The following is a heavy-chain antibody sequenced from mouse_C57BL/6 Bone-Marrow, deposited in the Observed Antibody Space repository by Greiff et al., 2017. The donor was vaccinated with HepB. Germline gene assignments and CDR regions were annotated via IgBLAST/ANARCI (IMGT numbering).Heavy chain of an antibody. CDR2: IYPGDGDT. J-gene: IGHJ4*01. V-gene: IGHV1-82*01. Sequence: QVQLKQSGPELVKPGASVKISCKASGYAFSSSWMNWVKQRPGKGLEWIGRIYPGDGDTNYNGKFKGKATLTADKSSSTAYMQLSSLTSEDSAVYFCARRAYYYGSRGYYAMDYWGQGTSVTVSS. CDR1: GYAFSSSW. CDR3: ARRAYYYGSRGYYAMDY. D-gene: IGHD1-1*01.